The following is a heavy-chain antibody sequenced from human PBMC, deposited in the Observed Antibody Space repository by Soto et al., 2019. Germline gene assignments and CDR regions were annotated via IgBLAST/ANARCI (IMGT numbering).Heavy chain of an antibody. CDR2: IYWSADRI. V-gene: IGHV3-9*02. CDR1: GFTSNDYA. CDR3: IKDLRPGGADS. J-gene: IGHJ5*01. D-gene: IGHD3-10*01. Sequence: GGSLRLSCAASGFTSNDYAMHWVRQVPGKGLEWVSGIYWSADRIDYADSVKGRFTVSRDNAKNSLYLQMNSLRVEDSALYYCIKDLRPGGADSCGQGTQVTVSS.